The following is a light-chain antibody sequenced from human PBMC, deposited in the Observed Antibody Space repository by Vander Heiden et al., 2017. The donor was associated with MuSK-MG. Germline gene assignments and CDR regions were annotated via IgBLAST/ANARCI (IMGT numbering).Light chain of an antibody. Sequence: QSGLTQPASVSGSPGQSITISCTGTSSDVGGSDYVSWNQQHPGKAPKLMIYEVSNRPSGVSNRFSGSKSGNTASLTISGLQAEDEADYYCSSYTSSSTLVFGGGTKVTVL. CDR1: SSDVGGSDY. CDR3: SSYTSSSTLV. V-gene: IGLV2-14*01. J-gene: IGLJ2*01. CDR2: EVS.